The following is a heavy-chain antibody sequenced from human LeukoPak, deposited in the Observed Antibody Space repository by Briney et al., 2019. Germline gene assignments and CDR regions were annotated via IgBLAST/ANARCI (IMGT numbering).Heavy chain of an antibody. CDR3: ARSSSSGQIDY. CDR1: GGSISSGGYY. Sequence: PSETLSLTCTVSGGSISSGGYYWSWIRQHPGKGLEWIGYIYYSGSTYYNPSLKSRVTISVDTSKNQFSLKLSSATAADTAVYYCARSSSSGQIDYWGQGTLVTVSS. J-gene: IGHJ4*02. CDR2: IYYSGST. V-gene: IGHV4-31*03. D-gene: IGHD6-13*01.